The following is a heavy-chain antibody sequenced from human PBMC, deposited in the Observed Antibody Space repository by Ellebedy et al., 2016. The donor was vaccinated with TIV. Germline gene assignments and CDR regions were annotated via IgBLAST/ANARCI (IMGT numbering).Heavy chain of an antibody. CDR1: GGSLRSYY. D-gene: IGHD6-19*01. V-gene: IGHV4-59*01. CDR3: ARGLIAVAGTAGGLLES. Sequence: PGGSLRLSCSVSGGSLRSYYWSWIRQPPGKGLEWIGYIYYNGNTNYNPSLRSRVTMLVDTSRNHFSLRLNSVTAADTAVYLCARGLIAVAGTAGGLLESWGQGILVTVSS. J-gene: IGHJ4*02. CDR2: IYYNGNT.